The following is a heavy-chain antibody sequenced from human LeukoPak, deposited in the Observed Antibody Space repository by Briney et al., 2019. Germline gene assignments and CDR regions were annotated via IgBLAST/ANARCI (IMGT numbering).Heavy chain of an antibody. CDR2: IWYDESKK. J-gene: IGHJ6*02. CDR3: ARDLISERRYYGMDV. Sequence: GGSLRLSCAASRFTFSSYGMHWVRQAPGKGLEWVAIIWYDESKKYYTDSVKGRFTISRDNSKNTLYLQMNGLRVEDTAVYYCARDLISERRYYGMDVWGQGTTVTVSS. V-gene: IGHV3-33*01. D-gene: IGHD1-1*01. CDR1: RFTFSSYG.